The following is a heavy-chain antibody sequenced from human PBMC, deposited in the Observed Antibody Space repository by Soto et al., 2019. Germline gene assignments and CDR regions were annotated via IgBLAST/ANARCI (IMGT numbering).Heavy chain of an antibody. V-gene: IGHV1-18*04. CDR2: ISAYNGNT. Sequence: ASVKVSCKTSGYTFANYGLNWVRQDPGQGLEWMGWISAYNGNTNYAQKFRGRVTMTTDTSTSTSYMELRSLRSDDTAVYYCARGSDSSGYYSYFDSWGQGALVTVSS. J-gene: IGHJ4*02. D-gene: IGHD3-22*01. CDR1: GYTFANYG. CDR3: ARGSDSSGYYSYFDS.